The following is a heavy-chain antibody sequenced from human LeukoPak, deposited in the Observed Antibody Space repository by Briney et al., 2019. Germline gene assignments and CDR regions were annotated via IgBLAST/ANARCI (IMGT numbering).Heavy chain of an antibody. V-gene: IGHV3-74*01. Sequence: GGSLRLSCAASGFTFSNYWMHWVRHAPGKGLVWVSRINSDGSSRNYADSVKGRFTISRDNAKNTLFLQMNSLRAEDTAVYYCPSPSSHRLAPVGDYWGQGTLFPVSS. D-gene: IGHD6-13*01. CDR1: GFTFSNYW. CDR2: INSDGSSR. J-gene: IGHJ4*02. CDR3: PSPSSHRLAPVGDY.